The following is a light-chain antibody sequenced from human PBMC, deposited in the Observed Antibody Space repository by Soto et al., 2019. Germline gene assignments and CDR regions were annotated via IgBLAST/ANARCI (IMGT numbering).Light chain of an antibody. CDR1: QSLSNSE. CDR2: GAS. CDR3: QQPRTT. V-gene: IGKV3-20*01. J-gene: IGKJ1*01. Sequence: EIVLTQSPATLSVSPGERATLSCRASQSLSNSELAWYQQKPGQAPRLLIYGASSRATGIPDRFSASGSGTHFTLTLSPLEPADSAVYYCQQPRTTFGQGTQVDIK.